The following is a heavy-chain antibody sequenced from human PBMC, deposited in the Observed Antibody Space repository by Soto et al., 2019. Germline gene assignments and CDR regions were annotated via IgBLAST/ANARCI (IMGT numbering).Heavy chain of an antibody. CDR2: IRSKAYGGTT. D-gene: IGHD6-19*01. CDR3: TRCIAVAGSYGMDV. CDR1: GFSFGDYA. V-gene: IGHV3-49*03. J-gene: IGHJ6*02. Sequence: GGSLRLSCTASGFSFGDYAMSWFRQAPGKGLEWVGFIRSKAYGGTTEHAASVKGRFTISRDDSKSIAYLQMNSLKTEDTAVYYCTRCIAVAGSYGMDVWGRGTTVTVSS.